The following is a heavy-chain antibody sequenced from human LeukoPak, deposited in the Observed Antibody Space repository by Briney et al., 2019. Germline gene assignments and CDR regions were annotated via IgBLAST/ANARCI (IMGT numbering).Heavy chain of an antibody. Sequence: ASVKVSCTASGYTFTGYYMHWVRQAPGQGLEWMGRINPNSGGTNYAQKFQGRVTMTRDTSISTAYMELSRLRSDDTAVYYCARADDWELRDFDYWGQGTLVTVSS. D-gene: IGHD1-26*01. CDR3: ARADDWELRDFDY. CDR1: GYTFTGYY. J-gene: IGHJ4*02. CDR2: INPNSGGT. V-gene: IGHV1-2*06.